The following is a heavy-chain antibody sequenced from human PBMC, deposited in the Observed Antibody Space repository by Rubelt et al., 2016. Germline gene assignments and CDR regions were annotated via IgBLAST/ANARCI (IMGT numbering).Heavy chain of an antibody. CDR3: ARHVNHNWFDP. Sequence: EVQLVQSGAEVKKPGESLKISCKGSGYSFTSYWIGWVRQMPGKGLEWMGIIYPGDSDTSDSPSFQGRVTISADKSISTAYRQWSSLKAADTAMYYCARHVNHNWFDPWGQGTLVTVSS. J-gene: IGHJ5*02. V-gene: IGHV5-51*01. D-gene: IGHD1-14*01. CDR2: IYPGDSDT. CDR1: GYSFTSYW.